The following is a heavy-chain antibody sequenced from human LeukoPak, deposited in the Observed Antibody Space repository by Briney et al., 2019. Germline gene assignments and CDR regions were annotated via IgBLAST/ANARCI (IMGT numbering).Heavy chain of an antibody. CDR3: ARVPHYYFGYGYFDS. Sequence: PSETLSLTCAVYGGSFSGYYWSWIRQPPGKGLEWMGEIDQSGTTNYNPSLKSRASISVDTSKKQFSLTLTSMTAADTAVYYCARVPHYYFGYGYFDSWGQGTLVTVSS. CDR2: IDQSGTT. J-gene: IGHJ4*02. CDR1: GGSFSGYY. D-gene: IGHD3-10*01. V-gene: IGHV4-34*01.